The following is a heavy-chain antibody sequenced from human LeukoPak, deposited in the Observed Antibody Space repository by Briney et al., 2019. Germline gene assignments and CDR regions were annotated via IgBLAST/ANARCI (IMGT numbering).Heavy chain of an antibody. V-gene: IGHV2-5*02. CDR1: GFSLSTSGVG. Sequence: SGPTLVKPTQTLTLTCTFSGFSLSTSGVGVGWIRQPPGKALEWLALIYWDDDKRYSPSLKSRLTITKDTSKNQVVLTMTNMDPVDTATYYCAHRREGGPDEYFQHWGQGTLVTVSS. CDR3: AHRREGGPDEYFQH. CDR2: IYWDDDK. J-gene: IGHJ1*01. D-gene: IGHD3-16*01.